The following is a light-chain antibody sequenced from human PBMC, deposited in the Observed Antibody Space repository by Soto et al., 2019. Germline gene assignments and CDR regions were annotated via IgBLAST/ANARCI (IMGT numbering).Light chain of an antibody. Sequence: QLVLTQSSSASASLGSSVRLTCTLSSGHSSYTIAWQQQQPGKAPRYLMKVESSGGYNKGSGVPDRFSGSSSGADRYLTVSNLQSEDEADYYCETWDRNTRVFGGGTKVTVL. CDR3: ETWDRNTRV. CDR2: VESSGGY. J-gene: IGLJ3*02. V-gene: IGLV4-60*03. CDR1: SGHSSYT.